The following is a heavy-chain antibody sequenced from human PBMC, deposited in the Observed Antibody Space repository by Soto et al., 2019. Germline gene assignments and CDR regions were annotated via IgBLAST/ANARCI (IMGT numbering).Heavy chain of an antibody. J-gene: IGHJ4*02. Sequence: SDTLSLTCTVSVFSIISYCLSWIRQPSGKGLEWIVRIYTSGSTNYNPSLKSLITVTPDTAKNHFSLHPNSVTPEDTPVHSRPRELPYHVRSDSSLDYSGQGALVTLS. D-gene: IGHD2-21*02. CDR3: PRELPYHVRSDSSLDY. CDR1: VFSIISYC. CDR2: IYTSGST. V-gene: IGHV4-4*07.